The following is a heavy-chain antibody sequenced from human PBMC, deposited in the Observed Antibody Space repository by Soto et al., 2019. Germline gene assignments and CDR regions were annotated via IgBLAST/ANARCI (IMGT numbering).Heavy chain of an antibody. CDR2: ISYDGSDK. D-gene: IGHD5-12*01. CDR3: AKDLYSGYDFFFDY. V-gene: IGHV3-30*18. Sequence: PGGSLRLSCAASGFPFNNYGMHWVRQDPGKGLEWVAIISYDGSDKSYADSVKGRFTISRDNSKNTLYLQMNSLRPEDTAVYYCAKDLYSGYDFFFDYWGQGTLVTVSS. J-gene: IGHJ4*02. CDR1: GFPFNNYG.